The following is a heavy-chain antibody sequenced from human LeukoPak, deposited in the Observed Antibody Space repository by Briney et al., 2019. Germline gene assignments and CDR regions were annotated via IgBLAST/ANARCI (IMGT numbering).Heavy chain of an antibody. Sequence: VASVKVSCKASGYTFTSYGISWVRPAPGQGLEWMGWISAYNGNTNYAQKLQGRVTMTTDTSTSTAYMELRSLRSDDTAVYYCARDPHIVVVVAATLYYYYYGMDVWGQGTTVTVSS. CDR2: ISAYNGNT. J-gene: IGHJ6*02. V-gene: IGHV1-18*01. CDR3: ARDPHIVVVVAATLYYYYYGMDV. D-gene: IGHD2-15*01. CDR1: GYTFTSYG.